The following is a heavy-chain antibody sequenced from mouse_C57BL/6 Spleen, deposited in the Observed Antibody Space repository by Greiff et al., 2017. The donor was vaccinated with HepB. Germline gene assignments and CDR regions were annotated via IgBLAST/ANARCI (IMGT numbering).Heavy chain of an antibody. J-gene: IGHJ2*01. V-gene: IGHV1-55*01. D-gene: IGHD1-1*01. CDR2: IYPGSGST. CDR3: ARIYYDSSYVRYYFDY. CDR1: GYTFTSYW. Sequence: QVQLQQSGAELVKPGASVKMSCKASGYTFTSYWITWVKQRPGQGLEWIGDIYPGSGSTNYNEKFKSKATLTVDTSSSTAYVQLSSLTSEDSAVYYCARIYYDSSYVRYYFDYWGQGTTLTVSS.